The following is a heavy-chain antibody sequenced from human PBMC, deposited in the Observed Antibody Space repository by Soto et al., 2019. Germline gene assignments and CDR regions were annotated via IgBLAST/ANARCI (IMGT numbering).Heavy chain of an antibody. CDR3: ARASGYCSSTSCYTVWFDP. J-gene: IGHJ5*02. CDR1: GGSISSGDYY. D-gene: IGHD2-2*02. CDR2: IYYSGST. Sequence: SETPSLTCTVSGGSISSGDYYWGWIRQPPGKGLEWIGYIYYSGSTYYNPSLKSRVTISVDTSKNQFSLKLSSVTAADTAVYYCARASGYCSSTSCYTVWFDPWGQGTLVTVSS. V-gene: IGHV4-30-4*01.